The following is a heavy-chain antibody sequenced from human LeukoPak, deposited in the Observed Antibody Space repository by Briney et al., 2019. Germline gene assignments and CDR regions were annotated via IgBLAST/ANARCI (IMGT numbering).Heavy chain of an antibody. CDR2: IRPNGGST. CDR3: ARVYYYYYYMDV. V-gene: IGHV1-46*01. CDR1: GYTFTSYY. J-gene: IGHJ6*03. Sequence: ASVKVSCKASGYTFTSYYLHWVRQAPGQEFEWVGIIRPNGGSTTYAQRFQGRVTMTRDTSINTAYMELSRLRSDDTAVYYCARVYYYYYYMDVWGKGTTVTVSS.